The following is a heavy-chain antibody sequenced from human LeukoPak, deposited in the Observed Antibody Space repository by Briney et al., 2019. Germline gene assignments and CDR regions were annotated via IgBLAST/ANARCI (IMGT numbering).Heavy chain of an antibody. D-gene: IGHD2-2*03. CDR2: IIPISGTA. J-gene: IGHJ5*02. CDR1: GGTFSSYA. Sequence: SVKVSCKASGGTFSSYAISWVRQAPGQGLEWMGRIIPISGTANYAQKFQGRVTITTDESTSTAYMELSSLRSEDTAVYYCARDGYCSSTSCPPDWFDPWGQGTLVTVSS. V-gene: IGHV1-69*05. CDR3: ARDGYCSSTSCPPDWFDP.